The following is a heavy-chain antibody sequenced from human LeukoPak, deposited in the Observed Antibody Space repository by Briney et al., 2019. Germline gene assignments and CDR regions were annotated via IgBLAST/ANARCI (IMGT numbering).Heavy chain of an antibody. V-gene: IGHV4-61*01. CDR1: GGSISSGSYY. CDR3: ARGRPHYYGSGGDAFDI. CDR2: ISNSGST. Sequence: SETLSLTCTVSGGSISSGSYYWSWIRQPPGKGLEWIGYISNSGSTNYNPSFKRRVTISVDTSKKQFSLKLSSVTAADTAVYYCARGRPHYYGSGGDAFDIWGQGTMVTVSP. D-gene: IGHD3-10*01. J-gene: IGHJ3*02.